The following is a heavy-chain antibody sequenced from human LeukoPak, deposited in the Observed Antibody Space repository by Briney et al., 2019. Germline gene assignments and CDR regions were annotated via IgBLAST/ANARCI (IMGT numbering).Heavy chain of an antibody. CDR3: ARWSGSYPPNY. D-gene: IGHD3-10*01. CDR2: IYYGENT. Sequence: PSETLSLTCTVSGGSISSGPYYWGWIRQPPGKGLEWIGNIYYGENTYYNPSLKSRVTISIDTSKNQFYLKLSSVTAADTAVYYCARWSGSYPPNYWGQGTLVTVSS. J-gene: IGHJ4*02. V-gene: IGHV4-39*01. CDR1: GGSISSGPYY.